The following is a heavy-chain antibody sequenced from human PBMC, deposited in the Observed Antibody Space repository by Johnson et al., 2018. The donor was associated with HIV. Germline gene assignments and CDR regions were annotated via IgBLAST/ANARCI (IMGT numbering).Heavy chain of an antibody. CDR1: GFTFSSYG. D-gene: IGHD4-17*01. CDR3: ARDSTPWGGDYVGYAFDI. CDR2: ISWSGSII. V-gene: IGHV3-48*04. J-gene: IGHJ3*02. Sequence: VQLVESGGGVVQPGRSLRLSCAASGFTFSSYGMHWVRQAPGKGLEWISYISWSGSIIYYADSVKGRLTISRDNAKTSLYLRMNSLRAEATAVYYCARDSTPWGGDYVGYAFDIWGQGTMVAVSS.